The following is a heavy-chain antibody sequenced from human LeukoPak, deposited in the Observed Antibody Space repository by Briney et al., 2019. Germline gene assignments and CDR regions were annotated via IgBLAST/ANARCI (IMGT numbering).Heavy chain of an antibody. CDR2: INTSGATT. V-gene: IGHV1-46*01. Sequence: ASVTVSCKTSGYTFSRYYIHWVRQAPGQGLEWMGIINTSGATTRYGQKFKGRVTATRDTSTSTVYMEMSSLNSEDTAVYYCARGQESSGWYGMDVWGQGTTIIVSS. CDR1: GYTFSRYY. D-gene: IGHD6-19*01. CDR3: ARGQESSGWYGMDV. J-gene: IGHJ6*02.